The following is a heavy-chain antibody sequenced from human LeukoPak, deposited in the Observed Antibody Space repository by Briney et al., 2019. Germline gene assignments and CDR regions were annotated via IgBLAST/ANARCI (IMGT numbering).Heavy chain of an antibody. CDR2: IYDSGST. D-gene: IGHD3-22*01. CDR1: GGSISSGDYY. CDR3: ARNRYYYDSSGSIDAFDI. Sequence: SETLSLTCAVSGGSISSGDYYWTWIRQPPGKGLEWIGYIYDSGSTYYNPSLKSRVTISVDMSKNQFSLKLSSVTAADTAVYYCARNRYYYDSSGSIDAFDIWGRGTMVTVSS. J-gene: IGHJ3*02. V-gene: IGHV4-30-4*08.